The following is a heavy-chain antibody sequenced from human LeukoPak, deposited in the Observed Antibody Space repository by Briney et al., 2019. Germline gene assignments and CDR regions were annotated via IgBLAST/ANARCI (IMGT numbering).Heavy chain of an antibody. CDR2: INPNSGGT. Sequence: ASVKVSCKASGYTFTGYYMHWVRQAPGQGLEWMGWINPNSGGTNYAQKFQGRVTMTRDTSISTAYMELSRLRSGDTAVYYCARVGRGYSYGPFDYWGQGTLVTVSS. D-gene: IGHD5-18*01. CDR3: ARVGRGYSYGPFDY. J-gene: IGHJ4*02. V-gene: IGHV1-2*02. CDR1: GYTFTGYY.